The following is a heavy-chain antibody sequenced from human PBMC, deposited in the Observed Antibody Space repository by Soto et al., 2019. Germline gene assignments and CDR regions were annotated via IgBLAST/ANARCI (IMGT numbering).Heavy chain of an antibody. Sequence: EVQLLESGGDLVQPGGSLRLSCAASGLAFSSSVLGWVRQAPGKGLEWVSTITVRGDGTFYADSVKGRFRISRDNSENTLSMQMNSQRPDVTATYYCVKSRAGDFYYWGQGTLVTVSS. D-gene: IGHD6-19*01. V-gene: IGHV3-23*01. CDR3: VKSRAGDFYY. CDR1: GLAFSSSV. CDR2: ITVRGDGT. J-gene: IGHJ4*02.